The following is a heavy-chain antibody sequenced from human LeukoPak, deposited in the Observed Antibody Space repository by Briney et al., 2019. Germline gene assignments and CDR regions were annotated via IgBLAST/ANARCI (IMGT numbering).Heavy chain of an antibody. CDR1: GFTFSSYS. J-gene: IGHJ3*02. Sequence: GSLKLSCAASGFTFSSYSMNWVRQAPGKGLEWVSSISSSSSYIYYADSVKGRFTISRDNAKNSLYLQMNSLRAEDTAVYYCARDRGYSSSEGAFDIWGQGTMVTVSS. CDR3: ARDRGYSSSEGAFDI. CDR2: ISSSSSYI. D-gene: IGHD6-13*01. V-gene: IGHV3-21*01.